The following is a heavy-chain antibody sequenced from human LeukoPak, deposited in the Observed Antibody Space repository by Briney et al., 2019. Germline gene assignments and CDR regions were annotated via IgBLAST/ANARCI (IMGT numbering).Heavy chain of an antibody. J-gene: IGHJ5*02. CDR2: IYYSGST. Sequence: SETLSLTCTVSGGSISSSSYYWGWIRQPPGKGLEWIGSIYYSGSTYYNPSLKSRVTISVDTSKNQFSLKLSSVTAADTAVYYCARDRDTVAGTLGWFDPWGQGTLVTVSS. V-gene: IGHV4-39*07. CDR1: GGSISSSSYY. D-gene: IGHD5-12*01. CDR3: ARDRDTVAGTLGWFDP.